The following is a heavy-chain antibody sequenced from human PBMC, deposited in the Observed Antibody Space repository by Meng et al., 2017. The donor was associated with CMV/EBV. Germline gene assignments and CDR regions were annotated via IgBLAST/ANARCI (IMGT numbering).Heavy chain of an antibody. CDR2: IYWDDDK. CDR1: GLSLSTSGVG. V-gene: IGHV2-5*02. J-gene: IGHJ4*02. D-gene: IGHD6-13*01. CDR3: ARIAAAGRFDY. Sequence: QIPLKDSGPTLVKPTQTLTLTCLFSGLSLSTSGVGVGWFRQPPGKALEWLALIYWDDDKRYSPSLKSRLTITKDTSKNQVVLTMTNMDPVDTATYYCARIAAAGRFDYWGQGTLVTVSS.